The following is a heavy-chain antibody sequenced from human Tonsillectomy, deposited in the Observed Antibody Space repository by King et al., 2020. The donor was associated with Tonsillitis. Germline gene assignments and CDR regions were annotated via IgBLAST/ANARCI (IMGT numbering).Heavy chain of an antibody. CDR2: INPNSGAT. J-gene: IGHJ4*02. D-gene: IGHD4-17*01. CDR3: VREAYD. Sequence: VQLVESGAEVKKPGASVTVSCKASGYSFTDYYIHWVRQAPGHGLEWMGWINPNSGATIYAQKFQGRVTMTRDTSLTTAHMELSSLRSDDTAIYYCVREAYDWGQGTLVTVSP. CDR1: GYSFTDYY. V-gene: IGHV1-2*02.